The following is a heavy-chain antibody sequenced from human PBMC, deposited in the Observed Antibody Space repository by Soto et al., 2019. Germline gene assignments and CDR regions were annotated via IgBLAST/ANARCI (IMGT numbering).Heavy chain of an antibody. CDR1: GDSLSSRSRH. CDR3: ARRDYIGSYHFDH. D-gene: IGHD1-26*01. V-gene: IGHV4-39*01. CDR2: ISDSGNT. Sequence: PSETLSLTCTVSGDSLSSRSRHWGWIRQAPGRGLEWIGTISDSGNTYSNSSLRGRVTISVDPAKNQFTLRLTAVTAADTAVYYCARRDYIGSYHFDHWGQGALVTVSS. J-gene: IGHJ4*02.